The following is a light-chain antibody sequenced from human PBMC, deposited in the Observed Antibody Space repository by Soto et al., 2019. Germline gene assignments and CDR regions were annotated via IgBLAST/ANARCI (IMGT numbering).Light chain of an antibody. CDR2: DAS. Sequence: DIQMTQSPSSLSASGFDRVSITCRASQSISSLLNWYQHKPGKAPKLLIYDASNLDSGVPSRFSGSGSGTEFSLTISNLQPDDCATYYCQQYENYWTFGQGTKVDIK. CDR1: QSISSL. V-gene: IGKV1-5*01. J-gene: IGKJ1*01. CDR3: QQYENYWT.